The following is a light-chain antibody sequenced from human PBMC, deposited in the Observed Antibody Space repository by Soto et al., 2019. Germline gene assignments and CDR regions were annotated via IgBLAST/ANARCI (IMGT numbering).Light chain of an antibody. Sequence: EIVLSQSPGTRSLSPGDRATLSCRASQSVSSSYLAWYQQKPGQAPSLLIYGASNRDTGIPDRFSGGGSGTDFTLTISRLEPEDFAVYYCQQYGKSAMFTFGQGTKLEIK. CDR2: GAS. CDR1: QSVSSSY. CDR3: QQYGKSAMFT. J-gene: IGKJ2*01. V-gene: IGKV3-20*01.